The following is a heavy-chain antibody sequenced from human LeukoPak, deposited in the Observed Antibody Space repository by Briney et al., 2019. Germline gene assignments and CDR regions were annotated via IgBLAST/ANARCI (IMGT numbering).Heavy chain of an antibody. V-gene: IGHV1-24*01. CDR2: FDPEDGET. CDR3: ATVTYYDFWSGYPPYYFDY. D-gene: IGHD3-3*01. J-gene: IGHJ4*02. CDR1: GYTLTELS. Sequence: ASVKVSCKVSGYTLTELSMHWVRQAPGKGLEWMGGFDPEDGETIYAQKFQGRVTMTEDTSTDTAYMELSSLRSEDTAVCYCATVTYYDFWSGYPPYYFDYWGQGTLVTVSS.